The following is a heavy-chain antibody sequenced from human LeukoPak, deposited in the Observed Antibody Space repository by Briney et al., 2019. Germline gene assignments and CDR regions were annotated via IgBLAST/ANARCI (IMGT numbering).Heavy chain of an antibody. V-gene: IGHV1-2*02. D-gene: IGHD2-15*01. CDR1: GYTFTGYY. Sequence: ASVKVSCKASGYTFTGYYIHWVRQAPGQGLEWIGWINPNNGATNYAQKFQGRITMTRDTSITTAYMELSSLRSDDTAIYYCARDVVVVVGASRSNFYFYMDVWGKGTTVTVSS. CDR3: ARDVVVVVGASRSNFYFYMDV. CDR2: INPNNGAT. J-gene: IGHJ6*03.